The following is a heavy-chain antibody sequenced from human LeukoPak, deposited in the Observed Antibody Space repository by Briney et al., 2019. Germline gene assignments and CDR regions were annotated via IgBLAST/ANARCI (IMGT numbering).Heavy chain of an antibody. CDR2: SDPEDGER. D-gene: IGHD5-18*01. J-gene: IGHJ4*02. Sequence: ASVKVSCKVSGKTLSDLSIRWLRQPPGKGLERLGGSDPEDGERIYAQMFQGRVTMTEDTSIDTAYMELSSLRSEDTAVYYCVTGFTTMAVDYFDYWGQGTLVTVSP. V-gene: IGHV1-24*01. CDR3: VTGFTTMAVDYFDY. CDR1: GKTLSDLS.